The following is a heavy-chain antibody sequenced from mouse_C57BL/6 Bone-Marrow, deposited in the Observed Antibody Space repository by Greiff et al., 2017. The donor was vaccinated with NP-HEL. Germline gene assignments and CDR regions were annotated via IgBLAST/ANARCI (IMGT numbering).Heavy chain of an antibody. D-gene: IGHD2-2*01. Sequence: VQLQQSGAELVKPGASVKLSCKASGYTFTSYWMHWVKQRPGQGLEWIGMIHPNSGSTNYNEKFKSKATLTVDKSSSTAYMQLSSLTSEDSAVYYCARSTMVTTSFDYWGQGTTLTVSS. J-gene: IGHJ2*01. CDR2: IHPNSGST. CDR3: ARSTMVTTSFDY. CDR1: GYTFTSYW. V-gene: IGHV1-64*01.